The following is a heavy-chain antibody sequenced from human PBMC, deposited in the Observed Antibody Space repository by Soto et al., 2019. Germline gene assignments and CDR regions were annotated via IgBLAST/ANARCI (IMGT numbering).Heavy chain of an antibody. V-gene: IGHV1-24*01. CDR3: ATGLGLNYDFWSGYYSPFDY. CDR1: GYTLTELS. CDR2: FDPEDGET. J-gene: IGHJ4*02. Sequence: ASVKVSCKVSGYTLTELSMHWVRQAPGKGLEWMGGFDPEDGETIYAQKFQGRVTMTEDTSTDTAYMELSSLRSEDTAVYYCATGLGLNYDFWSGYYSPFDYWGQGTLVTVSS. D-gene: IGHD3-3*01.